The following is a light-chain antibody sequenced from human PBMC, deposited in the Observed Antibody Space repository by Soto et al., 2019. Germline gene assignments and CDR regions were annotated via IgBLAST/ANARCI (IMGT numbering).Light chain of an antibody. CDR1: SSDVVSYNL. CDR2: EVS. CDR3: CSYAGSSTLV. J-gene: IGLJ1*01. Sequence: QSALTQPASVSGSPGQSITISCTGTSSDVVSYNLVSWYQQHPGKAPKLMIYEVSKRPSGVSNRFSGSKSGNTASLTISGLQAEDEADYYCCSYAGSSTLVFGTGTKLTVL. V-gene: IGLV2-23*02.